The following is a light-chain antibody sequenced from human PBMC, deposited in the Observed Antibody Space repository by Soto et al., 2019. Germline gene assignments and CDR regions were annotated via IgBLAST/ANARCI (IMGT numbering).Light chain of an antibody. CDR1: QSVSSSY. Sequence: ENVLTQSPGTLSLSPGERVTLSCRASQSVSSSYLAWYQQKSGQAPRLLVYGASIRAIGIPDRFSGSGSGTDFTLPISGLEPEDFAVYYCQKYGSSYTFGQGTKLEIK. CDR2: GAS. CDR3: QKYGSSYT. V-gene: IGKV3-20*01. J-gene: IGKJ2*01.